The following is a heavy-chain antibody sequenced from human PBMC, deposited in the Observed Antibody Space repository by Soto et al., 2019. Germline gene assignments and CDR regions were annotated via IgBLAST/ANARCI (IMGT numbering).Heavy chain of an antibody. CDR1: GFTFSSYD. J-gene: IGHJ6*03. Sequence: GGSLRLSCAASGFTFSSYDMHWVRQATGKGLEWVSAIGTAGDTYYPGSVKGRFTISRENAKNSLYLQMNSLRAGDTAVYYCARVYPTVTTEGYYYYYMDVWGKGTTVTVSS. V-gene: IGHV3-13*01. CDR3: ARVYPTVTTEGYYYYYMDV. D-gene: IGHD4-17*01. CDR2: IGTAGDT.